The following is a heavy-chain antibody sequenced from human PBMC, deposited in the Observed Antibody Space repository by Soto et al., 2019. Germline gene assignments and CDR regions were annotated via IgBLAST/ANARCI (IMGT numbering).Heavy chain of an antibody. J-gene: IGHJ4*02. CDR1: GYTFTSYG. D-gene: IGHD3-9*01. Sequence: ASVKVACKASGYTFTSYGISWVRQAPGQGLEWMGWISAYNGNTNYAQKLQGRVTMTTDTSTSTAYMELRSLRSDDTAVYYCARASRFQTGYFEWDCDYWGQGTLVTVSS. CDR2: ISAYNGNT. CDR3: ARASRFQTGYFEWDCDY. V-gene: IGHV1-18*01.